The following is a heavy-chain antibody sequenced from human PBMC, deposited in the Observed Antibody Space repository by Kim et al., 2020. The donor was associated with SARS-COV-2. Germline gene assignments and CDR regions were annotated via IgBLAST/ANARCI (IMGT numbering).Heavy chain of an antibody. D-gene: IGHD1-26*01. V-gene: IGHV1-18*04. CDR3: GRITVAWQGSGSPVGH. CDR2: IIPFNGNT. Sequence: ASVKVSCKTSGYSFTTNGISWVRQAPGEGLEWVGWIIPFNGNTEFAQKFQDRVTLTTDTSTATAYMELRSLSSDDPAVYYCGRITVAWQGSGSPVGHWGQ. J-gene: IGHJ1*01. CDR1: GYSFTTNG.